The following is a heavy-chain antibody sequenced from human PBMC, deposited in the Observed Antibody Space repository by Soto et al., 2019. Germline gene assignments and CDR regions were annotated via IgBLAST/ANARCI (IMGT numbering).Heavy chain of an antibody. CDR1: GGTFSSYA. J-gene: IGHJ4*02. CDR2: IIPIFGTA. CDR3: ARDPNGYNYYFDY. D-gene: IGHD5-12*01. Sequence: GASVKVSCKASGGTFSSYAISWVRQAPGQGLEWMGGIIPIFGTANYAQKFQGRVTITADESTSTAYMELSSLRSEDTAVYYCARDPNGYNYYFDYWGQGTLVTVSS. V-gene: IGHV1-69*13.